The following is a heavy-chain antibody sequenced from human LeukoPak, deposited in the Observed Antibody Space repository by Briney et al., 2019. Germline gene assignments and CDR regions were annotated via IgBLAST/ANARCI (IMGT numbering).Heavy chain of an antibody. D-gene: IGHD1-26*01. CDR2: IYSGGST. J-gene: IGHJ6*02. Sequence: GGSLRLSCAASGFTVNSNYMSWVRQAPGKGLEWVSVIYSGGSTYYADSVKGRFTISRDNSKNTLYLQMNSLRAEDTAVYYCARGSDYYYYGMDVWGQGTTVTVSS. V-gene: IGHV3-66*01. CDR1: GFTVNSNY. CDR3: ARGSDYYYYGMDV.